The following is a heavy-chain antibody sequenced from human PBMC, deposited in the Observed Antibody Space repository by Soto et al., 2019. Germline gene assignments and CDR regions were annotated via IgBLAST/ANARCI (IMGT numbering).Heavy chain of an antibody. V-gene: IGHV7-4-1*01. CDR2: ISTNTGNP. CDR3: ARDHLPHMVRGVTGYYGMDV. J-gene: IGHJ6*02. Sequence: QVQLVQSGSELKKPGASVKVSCKASGYTFTSYAVNWVRQAPGQGLEWMGWISTNTGNPTYAQGFTGRFVFSLDTSVSTAYLQICSLKAEDTAVYYCARDHLPHMVRGVTGYYGMDVWGQGTTVTVSS. D-gene: IGHD3-10*01. CDR1: GYTFTSYA.